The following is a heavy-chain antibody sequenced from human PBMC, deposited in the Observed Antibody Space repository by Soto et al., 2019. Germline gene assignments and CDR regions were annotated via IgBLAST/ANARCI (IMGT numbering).Heavy chain of an antibody. CDR2: IIPIFGTA. J-gene: IGHJ3*02. D-gene: IGHD6-19*01. CDR3: ARRQQWLANAFDI. CDR1: GGTFSSYA. Sequence: VKVSCKASGGTFSSYAISWVRQAPGQGLEWMGGIIPIFGTANYAQKFQGRVTITADESTSTAYMELSSLRSEDTAVYYCARRQQWLANAFDIWGQGTMVTVSS. V-gene: IGHV1-69*01.